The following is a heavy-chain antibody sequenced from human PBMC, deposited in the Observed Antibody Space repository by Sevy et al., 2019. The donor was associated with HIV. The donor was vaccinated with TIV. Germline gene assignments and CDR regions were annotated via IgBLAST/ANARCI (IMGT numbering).Heavy chain of an antibody. J-gene: IGHJ5*02. D-gene: IGHD3-9*01. CDR3: ATDQSRYFDRFDP. CDR1: GYTLTELS. V-gene: IGHV1-24*01. CDR2: FDPEDGET. Sequence: ASVKVSCKVSGYTLTELSMHWVRQAPGKGLEWMGGFDPEDGETIYAQKFQGRVTMTEDTSTDTAYMELSSLRSGDTAVYYCATDQSRYFDRFDPWGQGTLVTVSS.